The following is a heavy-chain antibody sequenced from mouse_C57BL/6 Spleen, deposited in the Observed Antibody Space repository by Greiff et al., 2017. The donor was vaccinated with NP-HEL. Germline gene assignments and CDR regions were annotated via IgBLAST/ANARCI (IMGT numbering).Heavy chain of an antibody. Sequence: VQLQQSGPELVKPGASVKISCKASGYAFSSSWMNWVKQRPGQGLEWIGRIYPGDGDTNYNGKFKGKATLTADKSSSTAYMQLSSLTSEDSAVYFCAREARVPLAYWGQKGLVTVSA. CDR1: GYAFSSSW. CDR2: IYPGDGDT. J-gene: IGHJ3*01. CDR3: AREARVPLAY. D-gene: IGHD3-1*01. V-gene: IGHV1-82*01.